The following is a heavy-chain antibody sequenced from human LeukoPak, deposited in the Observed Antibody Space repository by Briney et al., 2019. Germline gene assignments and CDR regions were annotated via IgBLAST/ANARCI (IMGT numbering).Heavy chain of an antibody. J-gene: IGHJ5*02. CDR3: ARDRLKQWLVSGFDP. CDR1: GYSISSGYY. CDR2: IYHSGST. V-gene: IGHV4-38-2*02. D-gene: IGHD6-19*01. Sequence: SETLSLTCTVSGYSISSGYYWGWIRQLPGKGLEWIGSIYHSGSTYYNPSLKSRVTISVDTSKNQFSLKLSSVTAADTAVYYCARDRLKQWLVSGFDPWGQGTLVTVSS.